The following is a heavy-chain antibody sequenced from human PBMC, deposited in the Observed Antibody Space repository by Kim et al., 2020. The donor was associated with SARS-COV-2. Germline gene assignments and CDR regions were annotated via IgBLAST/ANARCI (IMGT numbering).Heavy chain of an antibody. Sequence: GGSLRLSCAASGFTFSSYDMHWVRQAPGKGLEWVSAIGTAGDTYYPGSVKGRFTISRENAKNSLYLQMNSLRAGDTAVYYCAREAAAASDYYYGMDVWGQGTTVTVSS. CDR2: IGTAGDT. D-gene: IGHD6-13*01. V-gene: IGHV3-13*04. CDR3: AREAAAASDYYYGMDV. CDR1: GFTFSSYD. J-gene: IGHJ6*02.